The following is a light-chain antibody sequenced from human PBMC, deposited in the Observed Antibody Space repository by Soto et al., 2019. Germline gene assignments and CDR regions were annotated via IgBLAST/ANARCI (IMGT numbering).Light chain of an antibody. V-gene: IGKV3-20*01. CDR2: AAS. CDR3: QQYGSSPRT. Sequence: EIVMTHSTATLSVSPGESATLSCRASQSVSSNLAWYQQKPGQAPRLLIYAASSRVTGIPDRFSGSGSGTDFTLTISRLEPEDFAVYYCQQYGSSPRTFGQGTKVDI. CDR1: QSVSSN. J-gene: IGKJ1*01.